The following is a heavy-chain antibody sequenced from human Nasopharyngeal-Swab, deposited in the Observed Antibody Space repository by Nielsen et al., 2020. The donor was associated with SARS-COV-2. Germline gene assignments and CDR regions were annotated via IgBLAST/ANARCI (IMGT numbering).Heavy chain of an antibody. CDR3: AKGRSSGWLWGSDAFDI. J-gene: IGHJ3*02. V-gene: IGHV3-9*01. D-gene: IGHD6-19*01. Sequence: GGSLRLSCAASGFTFDDYAMHWVRQAPGKGLEWVSGISWNSGSIGYADSVKGRFTISRDNAKNSLYLQMNSLRAEDTALYYCAKGRSSGWLWGSDAFDIWGQGTMVTVSS. CDR2: ISWNSGSI. CDR1: GFTFDDYA.